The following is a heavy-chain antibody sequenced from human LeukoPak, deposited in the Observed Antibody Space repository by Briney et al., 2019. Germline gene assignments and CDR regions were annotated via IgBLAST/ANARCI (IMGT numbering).Heavy chain of an antibody. CDR2: ISSSSSYI. V-gene: IGHV3-21*01. CDR1: GFTFSSYS. CDR3: ARSIAVAGSDH. Sequence: GGSLRLSCAASGFTFSSYSMNWVRQAPGKGLEWVSSISSSSSYIYYADSVKGRFTISRDNAKNSLYLQMNGLRAEDTAVYYCARSIAVAGSDHWGQGTLVTVSS. J-gene: IGHJ5*02. D-gene: IGHD6-19*01.